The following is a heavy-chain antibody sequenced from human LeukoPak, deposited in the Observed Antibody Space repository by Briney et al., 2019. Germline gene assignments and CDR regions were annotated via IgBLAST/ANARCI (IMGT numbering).Heavy chain of an antibody. CDR3: AREDSSGYSYYFDY. V-gene: IGHV4-34*01. CDR1: GGSFSGYY. J-gene: IGHJ4*02. D-gene: IGHD3-22*01. CDR2: INHRGST. Sequence: SETLSLTCTVYGGSFSGYYWSWIRQPPGKGLEWIGEINHRGSTNYNPSLKSRVTISVDTSKNQFSLKLSSVIAADTAVYYCAREDSSGYSYYFDYWGQGTLVTVSS.